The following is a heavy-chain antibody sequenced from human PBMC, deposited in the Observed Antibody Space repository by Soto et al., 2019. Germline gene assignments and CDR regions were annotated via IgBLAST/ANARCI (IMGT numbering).Heavy chain of an antibody. Sequence: QVQLVESGGGVVQPGRSLRLSCAASGFTFSSYGMHWVRQAPGKGLEWLAVISFDGNYKYHADSVKGRFTISRDNSKNTLFLEMSSLRAEDTAVYYCVKDNLHSRSYENRYFDLWGRGTLVTVSS. V-gene: IGHV3-30*18. CDR3: VKDNLHSRSYENRYFDL. CDR1: GFTFSSYG. CDR2: ISFDGNYK. J-gene: IGHJ2*01. D-gene: IGHD1-26*01.